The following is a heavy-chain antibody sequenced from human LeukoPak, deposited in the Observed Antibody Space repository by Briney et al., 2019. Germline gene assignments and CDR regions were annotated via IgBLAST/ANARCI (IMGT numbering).Heavy chain of an antibody. CDR2: VSHDGSKK. J-gene: IGHJ4*02. V-gene: IGHV3-30*18. CDR3: AKGSDGYNPTAYDY. Sequence: GTSLRLSCAASGFTFSSYAMNWVRQAPGKGLKWVAVVSHDGSKKYYADSVKGRFSISRDNSKNTLYLQMNRLRVEDTAVYYCAKGSDGYNPTAYDYWGQGTLVTVSS. D-gene: IGHD5-24*01. CDR1: GFTFSSYA.